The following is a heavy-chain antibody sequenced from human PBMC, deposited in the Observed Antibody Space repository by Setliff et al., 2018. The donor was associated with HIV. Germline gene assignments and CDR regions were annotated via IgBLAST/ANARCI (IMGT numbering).Heavy chain of an antibody. V-gene: IGHV3-21*01. CDR3: ARDSSSWYEFYFDC. D-gene: IGHD6-13*01. Sequence: PGGSLRLSCAASGFTFSNYAMSWVRQAPGKGLEWVSSISSSGNFIYYEDSVKGRFTMSRDNAKNSLYLQMDSLRVEDTAVYYCARDSSSWYEFYFDCWGQGTLVTVSS. CDR1: GFTFSNYA. J-gene: IGHJ4*02. CDR2: ISSSGNFI.